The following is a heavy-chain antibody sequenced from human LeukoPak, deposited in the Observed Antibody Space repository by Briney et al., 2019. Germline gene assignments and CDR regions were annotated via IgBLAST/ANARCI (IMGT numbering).Heavy chain of an antibody. CDR2: INAGNGNT. J-gene: IGHJ6*02. CDR3: AREGLEDYYDTGYGMDV. CDR1: GYTFTSYA. D-gene: IGHD3-22*01. V-gene: IGHV1-3*01. Sequence: ASVKVSCKASGYTFTSYAMHWVRQAPGQRLEWMGWINAGNGNTKYSQKFQGRVTITRDTSASTAYMELSSLRSEDTAVYYCAREGLEDYYDTGYGMDVWGQGTTVTVSS.